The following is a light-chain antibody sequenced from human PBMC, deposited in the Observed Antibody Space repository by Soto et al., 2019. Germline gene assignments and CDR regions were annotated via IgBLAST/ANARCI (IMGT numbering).Light chain of an antibody. CDR2: GAP. CDR3: QQYCRSPVT. J-gene: IGKJ2*01. CDR1: QRMTNNF. V-gene: IGKV3-20*01. Sequence: EIVLTQSPDTLSLSPGERVTLSCRASQRMTNNFLAWFQQKPGLAPRLLIHGAPTRASGVPDRFTGGGSGTDFVLTISRVEPEDFAVYYCQQYCRSPVTFGQGTKLQIK.